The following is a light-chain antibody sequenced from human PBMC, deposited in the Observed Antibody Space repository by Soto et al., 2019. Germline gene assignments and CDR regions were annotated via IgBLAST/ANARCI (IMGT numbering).Light chain of an antibody. Sequence: EIVLTQSPGTLSLSPGERATLSCRASQSVSSSYLAWYQQKSGQAPRLLIYGASSRATGIPDRFSGSGSGTDVTLTISRLEPEDFAVYYCQQYGSSPPITFGQGTRLEIK. V-gene: IGKV3-20*01. CDR3: QQYGSSPPIT. CDR1: QSVSSSY. J-gene: IGKJ5*01. CDR2: GAS.